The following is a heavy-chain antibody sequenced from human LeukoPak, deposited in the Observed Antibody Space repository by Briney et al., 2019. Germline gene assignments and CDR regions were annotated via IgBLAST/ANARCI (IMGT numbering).Heavy chain of an antibody. D-gene: IGHD4-23*01. V-gene: IGHV1-69*06. CDR1: GGTFSSYA. J-gene: IGHJ6*03. Sequence: SVKVSCKASGGTFSSYAISWVRQAPGQGLEWMGGIIPIFGTANYAQKFQGRVTITADKSTSTAYMELSSLRSEDTAVYYCARMHYGGNSVYYYYYYMDVWGKGTTVTVSS. CDR2: IIPIFGTA. CDR3: ARMHYGGNSVYYYYYYMDV.